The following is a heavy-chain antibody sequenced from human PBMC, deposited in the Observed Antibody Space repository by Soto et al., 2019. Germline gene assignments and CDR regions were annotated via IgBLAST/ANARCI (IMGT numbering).Heavy chain of an antibody. V-gene: IGHV3-9*01. D-gene: IGHD6-13*01. CDR1: GFTFDDYA. CDR2: ISWNSGSV. Sequence: EMQLVASGGGLVQPGRSLGLSCAASGFTFDDYAMHWVRQAPGKGLELVSAISWNSGSVGYADSVKGRFTISRDNTKNSLYLQMSSLRAEDTALYYCAKDYRTAGMYYYGMDVWGQGTTVTVS. CDR3: AKDYRTAGMYYYGMDV. J-gene: IGHJ6*02.